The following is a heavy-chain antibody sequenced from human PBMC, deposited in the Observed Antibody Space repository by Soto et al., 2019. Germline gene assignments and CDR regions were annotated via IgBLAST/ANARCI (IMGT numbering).Heavy chain of an antibody. D-gene: IGHD3-10*01. CDR1: GFTFNTDP. CDR2: ISSTAGRTS. J-gene: IGHJ6*02. Sequence: GGSLRLSCATSGFTFNTDPMTWVRQAPGKGLEWVSSISSTAGRTSSYADSVKGRFATSRDFSDTTVYLQMNNLRVDDTAVYFCAKGVLSFHYGMEVWGQGTTVTVSS. CDR3: AKGVLSFHYGMEV. V-gene: IGHV3-23*01.